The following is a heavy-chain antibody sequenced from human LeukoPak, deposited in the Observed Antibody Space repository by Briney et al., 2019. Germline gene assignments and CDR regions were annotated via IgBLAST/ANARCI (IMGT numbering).Heavy chain of an antibody. CDR3: ARNGYSYGYYYGMDV. CDR2: ISSSGSTI. Sequence: GMSLRLSCAASGFTFSSYEMNWVRQAPGKGLEWVSYISSSGSTIYYADSVKGRFTISRDNAKNSLYLQMNSLRAEDTAVYYCARNGYSYGYYYGMDVWGQGTTVTVSS. D-gene: IGHD5-18*01. J-gene: IGHJ6*02. CDR1: GFTFSSYE. V-gene: IGHV3-48*03.